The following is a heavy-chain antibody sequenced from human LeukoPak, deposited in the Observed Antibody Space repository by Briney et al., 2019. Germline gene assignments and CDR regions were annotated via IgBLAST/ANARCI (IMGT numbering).Heavy chain of an antibody. J-gene: IGHJ4*02. CDR3: ARDASPFDY. Sequence: ASVKVSCKASGYTFTGYYIHWVRQAPGQGLEWMGWINPNSGGTKYAQRFQGRVTMTRDTSISTAYMELSGLRSDDTAVYYCARDASPFDYWGQGTLVTVSS. CDR1: GYTFTGYY. V-gene: IGHV1-2*02. CDR2: INPNSGGT.